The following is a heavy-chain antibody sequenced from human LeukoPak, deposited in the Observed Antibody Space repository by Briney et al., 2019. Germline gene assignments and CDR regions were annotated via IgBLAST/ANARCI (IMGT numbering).Heavy chain of an antibody. D-gene: IGHD1-1*01. CDR2: ISSTNRYI. CDR1: GFTFSSYT. Sequence: GGSLRLSCAASGFTFSSYTMHWVRQAPGKGLEWVSSISSTNRYIYYADSVQGRFTISRDNAKNSLYLQMNSLRAEDTAVYYCARDRVNNNWFFVGDYWGQGTLVTVSS. CDR3: ARDRVNNNWFFVGDY. V-gene: IGHV3-21*01. J-gene: IGHJ4*02.